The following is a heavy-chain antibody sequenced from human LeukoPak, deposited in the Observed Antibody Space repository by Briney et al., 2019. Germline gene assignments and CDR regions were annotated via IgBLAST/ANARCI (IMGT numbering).Heavy chain of an antibody. CDR1: GGSLNSGNYY. Sequence: SETLSLTCTVSGGSLNSGNYYWSWIRQPPGKGLEWIGYIYYTGSTNYSPSLKSRVPISVDTSKNQFSLRLSSVAAADTAVYYCARVFRRDRFFDYWGQGTLVTVSS. J-gene: IGHJ4*02. CDR3: ARVFRRDRFFDY. V-gene: IGHV4-61*01. CDR2: IYYTGST. D-gene: IGHD5-24*01.